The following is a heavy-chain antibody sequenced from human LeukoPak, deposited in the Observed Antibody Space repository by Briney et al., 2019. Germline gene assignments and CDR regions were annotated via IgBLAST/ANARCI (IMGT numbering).Heavy chain of an antibody. Sequence: GGSLRLACAASGFTFSDYYMSWIRQAPGKGLEWVSYISSSSSYTNYADSVKGRFTISRDNAKNSLYLQMNSLRAEDTAVYYCARGQSDEDAFDIWGQGTMVTVSS. CDR1: GFTFSDYY. V-gene: IGHV3-11*03. CDR3: ARGQSDEDAFDI. CDR2: ISSSSSYT. J-gene: IGHJ3*02.